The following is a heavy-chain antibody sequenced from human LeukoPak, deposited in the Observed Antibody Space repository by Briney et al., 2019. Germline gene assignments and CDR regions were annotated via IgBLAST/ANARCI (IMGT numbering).Heavy chain of an antibody. Sequence: GASVTVSCKASGYTFTGYYMHWVRQAPGQGLEWMGGIIPIFGTADYAQKFQGRVTITADESTSTAYMELSSLRSEDTAVYYCARPRNGGGDMDWGQGTLVTVSS. V-gene: IGHV1-69*13. CDR2: IIPIFGTA. CDR3: ARPRNGGGDMD. J-gene: IGHJ4*02. CDR1: GYTFTGYY. D-gene: IGHD2-21*01.